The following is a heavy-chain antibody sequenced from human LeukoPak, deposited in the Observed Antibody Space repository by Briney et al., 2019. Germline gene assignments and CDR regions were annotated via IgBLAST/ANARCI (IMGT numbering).Heavy chain of an antibody. Sequence: GGSLRLSCAAYGFTFSSYAMHWVRQAPGKGLEWVAVISYDGSNKYYADSVKGRFTISRDNSENTLYLQMNSLRAEDTAVYYCARDGDDILTGYYPTHFDYWGQGTLVTVSS. CDR1: GFTFSSYA. V-gene: IGHV3-30*04. CDR2: ISYDGSNK. D-gene: IGHD3-9*01. CDR3: ARDGDDILTGYYPTHFDY. J-gene: IGHJ4*02.